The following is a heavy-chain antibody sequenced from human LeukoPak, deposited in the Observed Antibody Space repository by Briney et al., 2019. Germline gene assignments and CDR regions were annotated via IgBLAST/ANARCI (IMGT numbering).Heavy chain of an antibody. CDR1: AFTLSNYW. Sequence: GGSLRLSCAASAFTLSNYWLSWVRQAPGKGLAWVTNITEDGPEINYVDSVKGPFTKSRENTKNSLYLQMNRLRVEDTAVYYCARDRVYSTFEYWGHGTLVTLSS. D-gene: IGHD2-15*01. CDR2: ITEDGPEI. CDR3: ARDRVYSTFEY. J-gene: IGHJ4*03. V-gene: IGHV3-7*01.